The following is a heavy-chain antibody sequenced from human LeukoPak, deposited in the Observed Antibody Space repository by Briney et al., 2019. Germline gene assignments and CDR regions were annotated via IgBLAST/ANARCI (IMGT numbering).Heavy chain of an antibody. CDR3: VREWSAFDY. J-gene: IGHJ4*02. CDR2: IHYSGST. D-gene: IGHD2-15*01. V-gene: IGHV4-59*12. CDR1: GGSISTCF. Sequence: SETLSHTRAVSGGSISTCFGSWIRQPPEKGLEWIGCIHYSGSTNYNPSLKSRVNISVDTSKNQLSLKVSSVIAADTAVYYCVREWSAFDYRGQGTLVTVSS.